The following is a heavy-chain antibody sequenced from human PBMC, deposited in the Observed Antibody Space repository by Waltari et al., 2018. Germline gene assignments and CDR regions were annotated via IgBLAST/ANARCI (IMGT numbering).Heavy chain of an antibody. D-gene: IGHD1-26*01. CDR3: ARDYLFFDL. CDR2: MNQGGGGI. CDR1: GFTFRSSW. V-gene: IGHV3-7*01. Sequence: EEQLVESGGGLVQPGGSLRLSCAASGFTFRSSWMSWVRQAPGKGLGWVVNMNQGGGGIFYVDSVKGRFTISRDNAKNSLFLQMDNLRAEDTAVYYCARDYLFFDLWGRGTLVSVSS. J-gene: IGHJ2*01.